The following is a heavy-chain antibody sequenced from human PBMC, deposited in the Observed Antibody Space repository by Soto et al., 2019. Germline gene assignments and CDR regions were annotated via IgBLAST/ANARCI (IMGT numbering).Heavy chain of an antibody. CDR1: GVSINNYF. D-gene: IGHD6-25*01. CDR3: AAGPSLAAAVTPPSD. Sequence: SETLSLTCTISGVSINNYFWSWIRHTPGKGLDWIGYIFYSGSINYNPSLMSRVSISMNTSKNQFSLRLISMTTADTAIYYCAAGPSLAAAVTPPSDWGPGIMVTVSS. J-gene: IGHJ1*01. V-gene: IGHV4-59*01. CDR2: IFYSGSI.